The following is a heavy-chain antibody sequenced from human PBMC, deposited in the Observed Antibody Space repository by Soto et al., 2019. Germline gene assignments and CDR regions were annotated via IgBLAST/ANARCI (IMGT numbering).Heavy chain of an antibody. Sequence: EVQLVESGGGLAQPGGSLRLSCAASGFTLSGYWMHWVRQAPGKGLVWVSRIDNEGTSTTYADSVKGRFTISRDNAKSTLDPQMNSLRDEDTGVYYCARGRRGPDYWGQGTLVTVSS. CDR1: GFTLSGYW. J-gene: IGHJ4*02. CDR3: ARGRRGPDY. CDR2: IDNEGTST. V-gene: IGHV3-74*01.